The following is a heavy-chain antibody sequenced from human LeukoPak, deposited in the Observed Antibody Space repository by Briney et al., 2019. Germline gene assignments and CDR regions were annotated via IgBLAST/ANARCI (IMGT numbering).Heavy chain of an antibody. V-gene: IGHV3-74*01. D-gene: IGHD6-13*01. CDR2: DGSGT. J-gene: IGHJ6*03. CDR3: IAAAGNYYYYMDV. Sequence: GGSLRLSCAVSGFTFSGHWMFWVRQAPGKGLEWVSSDGSGTGYTDSVKGRFTISRDNSKNTLYLQMNSLRAEDTAVYYCIAAAGNYYYYMDVWGKGTTVTVSS. CDR1: GFTFSGHW.